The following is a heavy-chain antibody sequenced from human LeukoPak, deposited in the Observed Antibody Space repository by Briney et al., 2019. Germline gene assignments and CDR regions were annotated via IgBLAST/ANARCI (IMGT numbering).Heavy chain of an antibody. J-gene: IGHJ4*02. V-gene: IGHV3-23*01. Sequence: GGSLRLSCAASGFTFSSYAMSWVRQAPGKGLEWVSGISGSGDNTYYADSVKGRFTISRDNSKNTLYVQVNSLGTEDTAAYYCAKGTYYDSSGSFYFDYWGQGTLVTVSS. CDR1: GFTFSSYA. CDR3: AKGTYYDSSGSFYFDY. D-gene: IGHD3-22*01. CDR2: ISGSGDNT.